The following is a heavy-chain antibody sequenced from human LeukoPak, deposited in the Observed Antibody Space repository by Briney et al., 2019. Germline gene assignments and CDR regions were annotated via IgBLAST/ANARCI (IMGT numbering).Heavy chain of an antibody. Sequence: PSETLSLTCTVSGGSISSYYWSWIRQPPGKGLEWIGYIYYSGSTNYNPSLKSRVTISVDTSKNQFSLKLSSVTAADTAVYYCARLVVGATLIDYWGQGTLVTVSS. CDR3: ARLVVGATLIDY. J-gene: IGHJ4*02. V-gene: IGHV4-59*08. D-gene: IGHD1-26*01. CDR2: IYYSGST. CDR1: GGSISSYY.